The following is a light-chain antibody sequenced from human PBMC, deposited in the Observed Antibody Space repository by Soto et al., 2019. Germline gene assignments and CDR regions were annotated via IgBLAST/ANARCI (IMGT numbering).Light chain of an antibody. Sequence: QSVLTQPASVSGSPGQSITISCTGTSNDVGGYNYVSWYQQHPGKAPKLMIYDVTNRPSGVSNRFSGSKSGNTASLTISGLQAEDEADYYCSSYTSSSTPLVFGGGTQLTVL. CDR1: SNDVGGYNY. J-gene: IGLJ3*02. V-gene: IGLV2-14*01. CDR3: SSYTSSSTPLV. CDR2: DVT.